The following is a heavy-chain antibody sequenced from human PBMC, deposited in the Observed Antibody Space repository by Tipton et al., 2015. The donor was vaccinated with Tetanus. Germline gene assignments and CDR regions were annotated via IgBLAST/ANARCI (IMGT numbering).Heavy chain of an antibody. V-gene: IGHV4-59*01. CDR2: VFHSGIT. D-gene: IGHD3-9*01. Sequence: TLSLTCNVSGDSMTDFYWSWIRQSPGKGLEWIGYVFHSGITNYNPSLKSRVTISIDTSRNQFSLKLSSVTAADTAVYYCARAILTGDYMPGPLDFWGQGTPVTVSS. CDR1: GDSMTDFY. CDR3: ARAILTGDYMPGPLDF. J-gene: IGHJ4*02.